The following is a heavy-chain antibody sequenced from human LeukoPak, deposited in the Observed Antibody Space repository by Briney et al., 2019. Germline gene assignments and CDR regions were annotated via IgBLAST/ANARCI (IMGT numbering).Heavy chain of an antibody. CDR2: IWYDGSNK. CDR3: ARDSSDPFDI. V-gene: IGHV3-33*01. CDR1: GFTFSSYG. J-gene: IGHJ3*02. D-gene: IGHD2-2*01. Sequence: GSLRLSCAASGFTFSSYGMHWVRQAPGKGLEGVAVIWYDGSNKYYADSVKGRFTISRDNSKNTLYLQMNSLRAEDTAVYYCARDSSDPFDIWGQGTMVTVSS.